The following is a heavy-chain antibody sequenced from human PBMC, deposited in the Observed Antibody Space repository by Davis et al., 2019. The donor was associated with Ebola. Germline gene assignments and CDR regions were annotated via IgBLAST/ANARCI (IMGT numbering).Heavy chain of an antibody. CDR3: ARHLYSSSWFNWFDP. V-gene: IGHV1-3*01. Sequence: ASVKVSCKASGYTFTTYPIHWVRQAPGQRLEWMGWINVANGNTQYSEKFQGRVTISRDTSASTAYMGLSSLRSEDTAVYYCARHLYSSSWFNWFDPWGQGTLVTVSS. J-gene: IGHJ5*02. CDR1: GYTFTTYP. D-gene: IGHD6-13*01. CDR2: INVANGNT.